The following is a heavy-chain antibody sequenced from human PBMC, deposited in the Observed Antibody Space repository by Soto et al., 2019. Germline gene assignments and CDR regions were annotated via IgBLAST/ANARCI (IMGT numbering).Heavy chain of an antibody. J-gene: IGHJ4*02. D-gene: IGHD5-12*01. V-gene: IGHV4-34*01. CDR2: INHSGST. CDR1: GGSFSGYY. Sequence: SETLSLTCAVYGGSFSGYYWSWIRQPPGKGLEWIGEINHSGSTNYNPSLKSRVTISVDTSKNQFSLELSSVTAADTAVYYCARTLWIPFDYWGQGTLVTVSS. CDR3: ARTLWIPFDY.